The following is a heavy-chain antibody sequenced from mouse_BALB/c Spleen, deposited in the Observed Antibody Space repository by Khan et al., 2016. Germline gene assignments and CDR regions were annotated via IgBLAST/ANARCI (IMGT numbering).Heavy chain of an antibody. Sequence: QVQLQQPGAELARPGASVKLSCKASGYTFTSYWMQWVKQRPGQGLEWIGAIYPGDGDTRYTQKFKGKATLTADKSSSTAYMQLSSLASEDSAVSYSASYYGSSYDYFDYWGQGTTLTVSS. D-gene: IGHD1-1*01. CDR3: ASYYGSSYDYFDY. CDR2: IYPGDGDT. V-gene: IGHV1-87*01. J-gene: IGHJ2*01. CDR1: GYTFTSYW.